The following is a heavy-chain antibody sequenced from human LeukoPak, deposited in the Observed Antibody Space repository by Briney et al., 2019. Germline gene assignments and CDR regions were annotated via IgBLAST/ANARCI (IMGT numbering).Heavy chain of an antibody. J-gene: IGHJ4*02. V-gene: IGHV3-23*01. CDR1: GFTFTYA. Sequence: GGSLRLSCAASGFTFTYAMGWVRQAPGKGLEWVSGISGSRGTTYYADSVKGRLTISRDNSKNTLYLQMNSLRADDTAVYYCAKERTGGWPFDYWGQGTLVTVSS. CDR3: AKERTGGWPFDY. D-gene: IGHD6-19*01. CDR2: ISGSRGTT.